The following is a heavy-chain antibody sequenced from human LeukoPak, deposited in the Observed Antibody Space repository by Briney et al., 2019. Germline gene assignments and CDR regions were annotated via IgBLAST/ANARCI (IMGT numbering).Heavy chain of an antibody. Sequence: AGGSLRLSCVASGFTFRSYSMSWVRQAPGKGLEWVSSISGSSTYIYYADSVKGRFTISRDNANNSLYLQKNSLRAHRTAVYYCARDLNYDMLTGSLRAYFDSWGQGTRVTVSS. J-gene: IGHJ4*02. CDR1: GFTFRSYS. CDR2: ISGSSTYI. V-gene: IGHV3-21*01. CDR3: ARDLNYDMLTGSLRAYFDS. D-gene: IGHD3-9*01.